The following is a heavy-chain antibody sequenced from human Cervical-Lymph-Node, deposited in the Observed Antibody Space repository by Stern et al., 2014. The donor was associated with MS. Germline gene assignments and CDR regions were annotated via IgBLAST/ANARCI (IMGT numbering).Heavy chain of an antibody. Sequence: QVQLVQSGPGLVKPSQTLSLTCTVSGGSISSSGYYWSWIRQPADKGLEWIGRIHDSGSTYYNPSLKSRVTISMGTATTHFSLKLPSGTAADTAVYYCATTRWDLFTWNWFDPWGQGTLVTVSS. D-gene: IGHD1-26*01. CDR2: IHDSGST. CDR1: GGSISSSGYY. CDR3: ATTRWDLFTWNWFDP. V-gene: IGHV4-61*02. J-gene: IGHJ5*02.